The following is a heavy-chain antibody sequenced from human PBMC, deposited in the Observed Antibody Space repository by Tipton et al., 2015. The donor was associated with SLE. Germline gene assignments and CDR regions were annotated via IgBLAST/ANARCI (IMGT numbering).Heavy chain of an antibody. V-gene: IGHV4-39*07. CDR2: SYYSGST. Sequence: TLSLTCTVSGGSISSSSYYWGWIRQPPGKGPEWIGSSYYSGSTYYNPSLKSRVTISVDTSKNQLSLKLSSVTAADTAVYYCASRIVGALYYFDYWGQGTLVTVSS. D-gene: IGHD1-26*01. CDR1: GGSISSSSYY. CDR3: ASRIVGALYYFDY. J-gene: IGHJ4*02.